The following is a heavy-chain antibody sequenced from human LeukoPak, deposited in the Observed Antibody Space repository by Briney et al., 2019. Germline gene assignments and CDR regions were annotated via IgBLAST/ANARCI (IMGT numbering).Heavy chain of an antibody. V-gene: IGHV4-30-2*01. J-gene: IGHJ4*02. Sequence: PSETLSLTCAVSGGSISSGGYSWSWIRQPSGKGLEWIGYIYHSGSTNYNPSLKSRVTISVDRSKNQFSLKLSSVTAADTAVYYCARDRGATIDYWGQGTLVTVSS. CDR3: ARDRGATIDY. D-gene: IGHD1-26*01. CDR1: GGSISSGGYS. CDR2: IYHSGST.